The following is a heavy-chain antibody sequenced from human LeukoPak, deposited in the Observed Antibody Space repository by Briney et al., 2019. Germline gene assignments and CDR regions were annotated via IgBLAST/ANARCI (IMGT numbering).Heavy chain of an antibody. CDR1: GFTFSNAW. CDR2: SRNKANSHTT. CDR3: ARGKLQRWDFDY. D-gene: IGHD1-1*01. Sequence: GGFLRLSCAASGFTFSNAWMSWVRQAPGKGLEWVGRSRNKANSHTTVYAASVKGRFTISRDDSKNSLYLQMNSLQSEDTAVYYCARGKLQRWDFDYWGQGTLVTVSS. J-gene: IGHJ4*02. V-gene: IGHV3-72*01.